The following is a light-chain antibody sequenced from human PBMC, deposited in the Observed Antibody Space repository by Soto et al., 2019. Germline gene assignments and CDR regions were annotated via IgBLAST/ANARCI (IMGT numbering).Light chain of an antibody. Sequence: EFVFTHSPVTLSLSPFEISTLSFVASQSLTNSFIAWYQQRPGQAPRLLIYDTSSRASGIPDRFSGSGSGTDFTLTISRLETEDFAVFYCQQYGTSEIIFGQGTRLEIK. V-gene: IGKV3-20*01. CDR1: QSLTNSF. CDR2: DTS. J-gene: IGKJ5*01. CDR3: QQYGTSEII.